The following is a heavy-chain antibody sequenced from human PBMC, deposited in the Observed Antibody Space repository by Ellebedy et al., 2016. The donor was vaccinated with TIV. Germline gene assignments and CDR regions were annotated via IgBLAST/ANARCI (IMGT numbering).Heavy chain of an antibody. J-gene: IGHJ4*02. D-gene: IGHD2-2*01. Sequence: MPSETLSLTCTVSGGSIRSSPYHWGWIRQPPGKGLEWIGSISYSGGTYYSPSLKSRVTISVDTSKNHFSLKLSSVTAADTAVYYCGWDCSSTSCRGGYWGRGTLVTVSS. V-gene: IGHV4-39*02. CDR2: ISYSGGT. CDR3: GWDCSSTSCRGGY. CDR1: GGSIRSSPYH.